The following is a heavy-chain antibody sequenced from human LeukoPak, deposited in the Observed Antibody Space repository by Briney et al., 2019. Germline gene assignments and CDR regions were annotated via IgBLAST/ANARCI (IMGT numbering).Heavy chain of an antibody. D-gene: IGHD5-18*01. J-gene: IGHJ4*02. V-gene: IGHV3-15*01. CDR2: IKSKTDGGTT. Sequence: WIRQPPGKGLEWVGRIKSKTDGGTTDYAAPVKGRFTISRDDSKNTLYLQMNSLKTEDTALYYCTTYLQQVNWGQGTLVTVSS. CDR3: TTYLQQVN.